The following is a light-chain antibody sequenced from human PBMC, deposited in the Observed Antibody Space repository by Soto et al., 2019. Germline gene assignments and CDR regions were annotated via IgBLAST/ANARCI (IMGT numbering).Light chain of an antibody. CDR2: AAS. J-gene: IGKJ4*01. Sequence: TVLTQSPGTLSLSPGERATLSCRASQTVGTYLAWYQQKPGQAPRLLIYAASNRATGVPGRFSGSGSGADFTLTISSLEPEDVAIYYCQQRRDWPLTFGGGTKV. CDR3: QQRRDWPLT. V-gene: IGKV3-11*01. CDR1: QTVGTY.